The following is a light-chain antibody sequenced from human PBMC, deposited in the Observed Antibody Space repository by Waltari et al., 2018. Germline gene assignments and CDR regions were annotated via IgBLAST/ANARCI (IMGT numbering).Light chain of an antibody. V-gene: IGLV2-11*01. Sequence: QSALTQPRSVSGSPGPPVTIPCTGTSRGVGGYNYFSWYQQHPGKAPKLMIYDVSKRPSGVPDRFSGSKSGNTASLTISGLQAEDEADYYCCSYAGSYTWVFGGGTKLTVL. CDR2: DVS. CDR1: SRGVGGYNY. J-gene: IGLJ3*02. CDR3: CSYAGSYTWV.